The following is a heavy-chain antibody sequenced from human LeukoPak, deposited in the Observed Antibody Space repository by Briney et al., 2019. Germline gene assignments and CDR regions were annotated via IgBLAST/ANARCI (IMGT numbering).Heavy chain of an antibody. V-gene: IGHV3-7*05. J-gene: IGHJ5*02. Sequence: GGSLRLSCAASGFTFSSYSMGWVRQAPGKGLEWVANIKQDGSEKYYVDSVKGRFTISRDNAENSLYLQLSSLRVEDTAIYYCARAGTNSLNNWFDPWSQGTLVTVSS. D-gene: IGHD4-23*01. CDR1: GFTFSSYS. CDR3: ARAGTNSLNNWFDP. CDR2: IKQDGSEK.